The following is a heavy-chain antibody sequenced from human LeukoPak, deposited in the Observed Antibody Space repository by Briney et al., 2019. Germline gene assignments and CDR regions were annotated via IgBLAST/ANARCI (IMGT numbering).Heavy chain of an antibody. CDR1: GFTFGSYA. Sequence: GGSLRLCWAAAGFTFGSYAMHGVRQAAGKGLGWVAVISYGGSYKYYADSVGGGFTICGEYSKNTLKLQRNRRRADDTAVYCLARENDYYGSRSYYPLAYWGQRTLLTVSS. CDR2: ISYGGSYK. J-gene: IGHJ4*02. V-gene: IGHV3-30*04. D-gene: IGHD3-10*01. CDR3: ARENDYYGSRSYYPLAY.